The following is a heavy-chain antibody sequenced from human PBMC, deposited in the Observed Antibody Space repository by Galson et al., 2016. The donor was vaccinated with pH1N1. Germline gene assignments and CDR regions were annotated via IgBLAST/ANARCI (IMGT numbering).Heavy chain of an antibody. CDR3: ATEDYYTSLY. CDR2: INQDGSRK. V-gene: IGHV3-7*01. CDR1: GFIFSDYW. Sequence: SLRLSCAASGFIFSDYWMSWVRQAPGKGLEWVAKINQDGSRKYYVDSMKGRCTISRDNAENSFSLQMNSLRAEDTALYYCATEDYYTSLYWGQGILVPVSS. D-gene: IGHD1-26*01. J-gene: IGHJ4*02.